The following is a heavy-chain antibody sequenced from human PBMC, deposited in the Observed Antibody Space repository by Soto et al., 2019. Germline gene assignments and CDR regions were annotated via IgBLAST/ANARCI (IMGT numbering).Heavy chain of an antibody. Sequence: SETLSLTCAVSGGSFSSYYWTWIRQPPEKGLEWIGEITHRGSTNYNPSLKSRVTMSVDTSKNQFSLKLSSVTAADTAVYYCARVRRGSSSVIFDYWGQGTLVTVSS. J-gene: IGHJ4*02. CDR2: ITHRGST. D-gene: IGHD6-6*01. V-gene: IGHV4-34*01. CDR1: GGSFSSYY. CDR3: ARVRRGSSSVIFDY.